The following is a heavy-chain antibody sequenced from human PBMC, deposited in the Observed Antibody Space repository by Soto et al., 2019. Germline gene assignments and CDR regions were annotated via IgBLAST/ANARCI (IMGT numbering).Heavy chain of an antibody. CDR2: NKSKTDGGTT. CDR1: GFTFSNAW. Sequence: GGSLRLSCAASGFTFSNAWMSWVRQAQGKGLEWVGRNKSKTDGGTTDYAAPVKGRFTISRDDSKNTLDLQMNSLKTEDTAVYYCTEYSSSSVYWGQGTLVTVSS. J-gene: IGHJ4*02. V-gene: IGHV3-15*01. CDR3: TEYSSSSVY. D-gene: IGHD6-6*01.